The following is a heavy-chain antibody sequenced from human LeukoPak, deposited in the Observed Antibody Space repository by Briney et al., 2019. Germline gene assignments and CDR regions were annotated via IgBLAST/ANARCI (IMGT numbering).Heavy chain of an antibody. Sequence: ASVKVSCKASGYTFTSYDINWVRQATGQGLEWMGWMNPNSGNTGYAQKFQGRVTITRNTSISTAYMELSSLRSEDTAVYYCARGLYYDILTGYPGGAFDIWGQGTMVTVSS. CDR2: MNPNSGNT. CDR1: GYTFTSYD. V-gene: IGHV1-8*01. CDR3: ARGLYYDILTGYPGGAFDI. J-gene: IGHJ3*02. D-gene: IGHD3-9*01.